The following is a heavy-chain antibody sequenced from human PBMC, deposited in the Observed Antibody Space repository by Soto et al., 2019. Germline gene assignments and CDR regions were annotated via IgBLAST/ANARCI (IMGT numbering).Heavy chain of an antibody. CDR3: ASGLRGAVAGTKYFQH. J-gene: IGHJ1*01. V-gene: IGHV4-34*01. CDR1: GGSFSGYY. D-gene: IGHD6-19*01. CDR2: INHSGST. Sequence: QVQLQQWGAGLLKPSETLSLTCAVYGGSFSGYYWSWIRQPPGKGLEWIGEINHSGSTNYNPSLKSRVTISVDTSKNQFSLKLSSVTAADTAVYYCASGLRGAVAGTKYFQHWGQGTLVTVSS.